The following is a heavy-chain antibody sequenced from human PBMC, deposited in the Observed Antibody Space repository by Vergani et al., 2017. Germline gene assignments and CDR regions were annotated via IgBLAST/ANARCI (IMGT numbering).Heavy chain of an antibody. D-gene: IGHD5-12*01. CDR3: ASAVGLNWFDP. CDR2: IYHSGST. V-gene: IGHV4-38-2*02. Sequence: QVQLQESGPGLVKPSETLSLTCTVSGYSISSGYYWGWIRQPPGKGLEWIGSIYHSGSTYYNPSLKSRVTISVDTSKNQFSLKLSSVTAADTAVYYCASAVGLNWFDPWGQGTLVTVS. J-gene: IGHJ5*02. CDR1: GYSISSGYY.